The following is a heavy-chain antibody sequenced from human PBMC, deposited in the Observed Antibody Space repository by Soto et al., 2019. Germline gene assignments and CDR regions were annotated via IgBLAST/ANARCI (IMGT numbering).Heavy chain of an antibody. CDR1: GFTFSDHY. CDR3: ARDRIAVNPPETLDAFDI. Sequence: PGGSLRLSCAASGFTFSDHYMSWIRQAPGERLEWISYISDSGNTMYYGDSVRGRFTVSRDNAKNSLFLQMNSLRAEDTAVYFCARDRIAVNPPETLDAFDIWGQGTMVTV. J-gene: IGHJ3*02. CDR2: ISDSGNTM. V-gene: IGHV3-11*01. D-gene: IGHD6-19*01.